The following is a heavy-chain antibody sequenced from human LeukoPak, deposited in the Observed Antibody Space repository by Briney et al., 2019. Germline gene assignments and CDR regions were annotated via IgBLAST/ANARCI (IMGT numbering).Heavy chain of an antibody. J-gene: IGHJ4*02. CDR2: IYTSGST. Sequence: SQTLSLTCTVSGGSISSGSYYWSWIRQPAGKGLEWIGRIYTSGSTNYNPSLKSRVTISVDTSKNQFSLKLSSVTAADTAVYYCASEYCSSTSCESYWGQGTLVTVSS. CDR3: ASEYCSSTSCESY. CDR1: GGSISSGSYY. D-gene: IGHD2-2*01. V-gene: IGHV4-61*02.